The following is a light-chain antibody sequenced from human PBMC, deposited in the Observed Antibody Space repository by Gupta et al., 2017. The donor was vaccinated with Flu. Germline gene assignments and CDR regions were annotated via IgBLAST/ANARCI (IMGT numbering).Light chain of an antibody. CDR2: NTN. CDR3: VLYLGSGFWV. CDR1: SGSVSTNFY. J-gene: IGLJ3*02. Sequence: QTVVTQEPSFSVSPGGTVTLTCGLTSGSVSTNFYPSWYQQTPGQAPRTLIYNTNVLSSGVPDRFSGSILGNKAALTITGAQAEDEADYYCVLYLGSGFWVFGGGTKLTVL. V-gene: IGLV8-61*01.